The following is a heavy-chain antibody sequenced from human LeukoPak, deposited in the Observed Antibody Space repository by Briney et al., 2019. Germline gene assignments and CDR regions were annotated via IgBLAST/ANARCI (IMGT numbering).Heavy chain of an antibody. CDR2: INPSGGST. CDR1: GYTFTSYY. V-gene: IGHV1-46*01. CDR3: ARGYGDYYYYYYMDV. J-gene: IGHJ6*03. D-gene: IGHD4-17*01. Sequence: ASVKVSCKASGYTFTSYYMHWVRQAPGQGLEWMGIINPSGGSTSYAQKFQGRVTMTRDMSTSTVYMELSSLRSEDTAVYYCARGYGDYYYYYYMDVWGKGTTVTISS.